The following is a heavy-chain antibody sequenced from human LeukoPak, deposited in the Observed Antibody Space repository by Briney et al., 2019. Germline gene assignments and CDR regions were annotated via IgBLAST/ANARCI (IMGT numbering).Heavy chain of an antibody. V-gene: IGHV1-69*05. J-gene: IGHJ4*02. CDR1: GGTSSSYA. Sequence: SVKVSCKASGGTSSSYAISWVRQAPGQGLEWMGGIIPIFGTANYAQKFQGRVTITTDESTSTAYMELSSLRSEDTAVYYCARASGSYYYFDYWGQGTLVTVSS. CDR3: ARASGSYYYFDY. D-gene: IGHD1-26*01. CDR2: IIPIFGTA.